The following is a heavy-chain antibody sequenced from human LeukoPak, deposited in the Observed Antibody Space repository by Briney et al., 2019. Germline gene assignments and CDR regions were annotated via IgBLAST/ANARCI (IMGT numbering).Heavy chain of an antibody. Sequence: ASVKVSCKASGYTFTGYYMHWVRQAPGHGLEWMGWINPNSGGTNYAQKFQGRVTMTRDTSISTAYMELSRLRSDDTAVYYCGRETHYYGPGSYYNGMDVWGQGTTVTVSS. J-gene: IGHJ6*02. CDR2: INPNSGGT. CDR3: GRETHYYGPGSYYNGMDV. V-gene: IGHV1-2*02. CDR1: GYTFTGYY. D-gene: IGHD3-10*01.